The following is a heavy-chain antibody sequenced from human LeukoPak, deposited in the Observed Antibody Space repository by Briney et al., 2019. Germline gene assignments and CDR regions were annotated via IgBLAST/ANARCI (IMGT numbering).Heavy chain of an antibody. CDR3: ARVLSSVEMTPIRAFDI. CDR2: IYYSGST. CDR1: GGSISSYY. Sequence: SETLSLTCTVSGGSISSYYWSWIRQPPGKGLEWIGYIYYSGSTNYNPSLKSRVTISVDTSKNQFSLKLSSVTAADTAVYFCARVLSSVEMTPIRAFDIWGQGTMVTVSS. J-gene: IGHJ3*02. V-gene: IGHV4-59*01. D-gene: IGHD5-24*01.